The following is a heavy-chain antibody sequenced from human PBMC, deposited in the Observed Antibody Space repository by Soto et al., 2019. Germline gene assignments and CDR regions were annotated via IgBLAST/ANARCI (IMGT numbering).Heavy chain of an antibody. CDR2: IWYDGSNK. D-gene: IGHD3-9*01. CDR3: ARDLGEYDILSGYYKVYYYYVMDC. V-gene: IGHV3-33*01. Sequence: PGGSLRLSCAASGFTFSSYGMHWVRQAPGKGLEWVAVIWYDGSNKYYADSVKGRFTISRDNSKNTLYLQMNSLRAEDTAVYYCARDLGEYDILSGYYKVYYYYVMDCWGQRTTVTVSS. J-gene: IGHJ6*02. CDR1: GFTFSSYG.